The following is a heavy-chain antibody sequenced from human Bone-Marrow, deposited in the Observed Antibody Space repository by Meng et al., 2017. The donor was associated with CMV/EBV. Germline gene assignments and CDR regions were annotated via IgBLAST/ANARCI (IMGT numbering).Heavy chain of an antibody. CDR3: ARNHGKTDFDY. V-gene: IGHV4-4*02. CDR2: IYHSGST. Sequence: LTGAVSGDSINSRYWWSWVRQPPGKGLEWIGEIYHSGSTNYNPSLKSRVTISVDKSKNQFSLKLSSVTAADTAVYYCARNHGKTDFDYWGQGTLVTVSS. D-gene: IGHD1-14*01. J-gene: IGHJ4*02. CDR1: GDSINSRYW.